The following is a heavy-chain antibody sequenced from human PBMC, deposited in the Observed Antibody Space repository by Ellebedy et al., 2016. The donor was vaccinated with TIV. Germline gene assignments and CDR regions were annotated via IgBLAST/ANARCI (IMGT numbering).Heavy chain of an antibody. D-gene: IGHD7-27*01. V-gene: IGHV3-48*01. Sequence: PGGSLRLSCAASGFTFNTYSMNWVRQAPGKGREWVSYIGSRTSKIYYADSVKGRFTISRDNFNNTLYLQMNSLRAEDTAVYWCASWDFDYWGQGTLVTVSS. J-gene: IGHJ4*02. CDR3: ASWDFDY. CDR2: IGSRTSKI. CDR1: GFTFNTYS.